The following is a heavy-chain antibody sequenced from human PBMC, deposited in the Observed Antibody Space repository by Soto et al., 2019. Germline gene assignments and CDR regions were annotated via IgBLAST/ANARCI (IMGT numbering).Heavy chain of an antibody. CDR3: ARDEGSHGFDS. D-gene: IGHD6-13*01. CDR1: GYTFINYG. Sequence: QAHLVQSGPEVKKPGASVKVSCKASGYTFINYGVSWVRQAPGQGLEWLGWVSGYNGNTNYAHNVRGRVTMTTDTSTSTAYMELRTLKSDYTAVYYCARDEGSHGFDSWGQGTLVTVSS. V-gene: IGHV1-18*04. J-gene: IGHJ4*02. CDR2: VSGYNGNT.